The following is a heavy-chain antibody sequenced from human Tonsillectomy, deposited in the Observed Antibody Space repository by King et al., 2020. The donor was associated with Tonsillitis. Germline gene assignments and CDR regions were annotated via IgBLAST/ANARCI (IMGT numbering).Heavy chain of an antibody. CDR3: ARGSVSPIAVGNY. CDR2: ISYDGSNK. D-gene: IGHD6-19*01. CDR1: GFTFSSYG. V-gene: IGHV3-33*05. Sequence: VQLVESGGGVVQPGRSLRLSCAASGFTFSSYGMHWVRQAPGKGLEWVAVISYDGSNKYYADSVKGRFTISRDNSKNTLYLQMNSLRAEDTAVYYCARGSVSPIAVGNYWGQGTLVTVSS. J-gene: IGHJ4*02.